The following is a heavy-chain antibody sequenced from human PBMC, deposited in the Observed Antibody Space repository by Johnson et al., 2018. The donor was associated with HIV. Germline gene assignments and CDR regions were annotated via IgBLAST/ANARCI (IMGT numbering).Heavy chain of an antibody. J-gene: IGHJ3*02. D-gene: IGHD2-2*01. V-gene: IGHV3-30*03. CDR2: ISYDGSNR. CDR1: GFTFSSYW. CDR3: ARDRGSMPAVAFDI. Sequence: QVQLVESGGGLVQPGGSLRLSCAASGFTFSSYWMHWVRQAPGKGLGWVAVISYDGSNRYYADSVKGRFTISRDNAKNTLYLQMNSLRAEDTAVYYCARDRGSMPAVAFDIWGQGTMVTVSS.